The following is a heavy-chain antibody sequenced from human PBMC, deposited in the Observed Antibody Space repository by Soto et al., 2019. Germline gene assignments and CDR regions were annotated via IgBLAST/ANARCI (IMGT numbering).Heavy chain of an antibody. Sequence: ASVKVSCKASGYTFTSYAMHWVRQAPGQRLEWMGWINAGNGNTKYSQKLQGRVTITRDTSASTAYMELSSLRSDDTAVYYCARDRPSCSGGSCYSDDAFDIWGQGTMVTVSS. V-gene: IGHV1-3*01. CDR2: INAGNGNT. J-gene: IGHJ3*02. D-gene: IGHD2-15*01. CDR1: GYTFTSYA. CDR3: ARDRPSCSGGSCYSDDAFDI.